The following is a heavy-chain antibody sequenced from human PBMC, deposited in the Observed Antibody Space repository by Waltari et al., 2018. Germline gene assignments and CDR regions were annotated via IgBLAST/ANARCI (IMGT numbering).Heavy chain of an antibody. CDR2: IKHSGST. J-gene: IGHJ5*02. V-gene: IGHV4-34*01. CDR1: GGSFSGYY. D-gene: IGHD3-3*01. CDR3: ARAVYYDFWSGYYPDWFDP. Sequence: QVQLQQWGAGLLKPSETLSLTCAVYGGSFSGYYWSWIRQPPGKGLEWIGEIKHSGSTNYNPSLKSRVTISVDTSKNQFSLKLSSVTAADTAVYYCARAVYYDFWSGYYPDWFDPWGQGTLVTVSS.